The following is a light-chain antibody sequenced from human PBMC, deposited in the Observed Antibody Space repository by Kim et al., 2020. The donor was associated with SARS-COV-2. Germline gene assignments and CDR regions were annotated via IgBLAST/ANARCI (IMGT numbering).Light chain of an antibody. CDR3: MQASHWPPT. J-gene: IGKJ2*01. V-gene: IGKV2-30*01. Sequence: DVVMTQSPLSLPVTLGQPASISCRSSQSLVYSDGNIYLHWFQQRPGQSPRRLIYKVSNRDSGVPDRFSGSGSGTVFTLKISRLKAENVGLYYGMQASHWPPTFGQGTKLEI. CDR1: QSLVYSDGNIY. CDR2: KVS.